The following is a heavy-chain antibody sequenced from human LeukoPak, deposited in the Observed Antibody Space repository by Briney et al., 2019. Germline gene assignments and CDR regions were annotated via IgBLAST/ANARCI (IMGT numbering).Heavy chain of an antibody. V-gene: IGHV3-23*01. CDR3: AKDRGSGWPAVFDY. CDR1: GFSFNSYA. J-gene: IGHJ4*02. CDR2: ISSGGTT. Sequence: GGSLRLSCAAPGFSFNSYAMSWVRQAPGKGLEWVSGISSGGTTYYADSVKGRFTFSRDKSKNTVYLQMNSLRADDTAVYYCAKDRGSGWPAVFDYWGQGTLVTVSS. D-gene: IGHD6-19*01.